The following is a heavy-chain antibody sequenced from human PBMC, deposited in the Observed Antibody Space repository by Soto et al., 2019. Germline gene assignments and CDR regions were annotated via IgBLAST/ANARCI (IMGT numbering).Heavy chain of an antibody. CDR3: AREDRDRETGLVPAAIDGMDG. V-gene: IGHV1-69*08. CDR2: IIPIFGIA. CDR1: GGTFSRYS. J-gene: IGHJ6*02. Sequence: QVQLVQSGAEVKKPGSSVKVSCKASGGTFSRYSITWVRQAPGHGLEWIGRIIPIFGIASYAQKFQGRVTLTADKSTSTAYMELSSLRADDRAVYYCAREDRDRETGLVPAAIDGMDGWGQGTTVNVS. D-gene: IGHD2-2*01.